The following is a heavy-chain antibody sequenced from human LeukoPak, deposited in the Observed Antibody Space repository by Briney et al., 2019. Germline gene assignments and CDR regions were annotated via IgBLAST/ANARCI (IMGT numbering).Heavy chain of an antibody. J-gene: IGHJ6*02. V-gene: IGHV3-48*01. Sequence: GGSLRLSCAASGFTFSSYSMNWVRQASGKGLEWISYISSSSSTIYFADSVKGRFTISRDNAKNSLYLQMDSLRAEDTAVYYCARGRELTMIVVVVYGMDVWGQGTTVTVSS. CDR1: GFTFSSYS. CDR3: ARGRELTMIVVVVYGMDV. D-gene: IGHD3-22*01. CDR2: ISSSSSTI.